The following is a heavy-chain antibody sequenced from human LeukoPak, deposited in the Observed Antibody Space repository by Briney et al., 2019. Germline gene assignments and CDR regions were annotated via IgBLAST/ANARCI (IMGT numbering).Heavy chain of an antibody. CDR2: IYYSGST. V-gene: IGHV4-59*08. CDR1: GGSISSYY. Sequence: SETLSLTCTVSGGSISSYYWSWIRQPPGKGLEWIGYIYYSGSTNYNPSLKSRVTISVDTSKNQFSLKLSSVTAADTAVYYCARLTVVPATLYHFDNWGQGTPVTVSS. D-gene: IGHD2-15*01. J-gene: IGHJ4*02. CDR3: ARLTVVPATLYHFDN.